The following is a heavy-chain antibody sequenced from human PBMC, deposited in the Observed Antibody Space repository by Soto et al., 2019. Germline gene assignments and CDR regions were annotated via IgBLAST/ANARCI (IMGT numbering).Heavy chain of an antibody. CDR1: GYTFTGYY. J-gene: IGHJ6*03. CDR3: ARALDYYYYMDV. CDR2: INPNSGGT. Sequence: GASVKVSCKASGYTFTGYYMHWVRQAPGQGLEWMGWINPNSGGTNYAQKFQGWVTMTRDTSISTAYMELSRLRSDDTAVYYCARALDYYYYMDVWGKGTTVTVSS. V-gene: IGHV1-2*04.